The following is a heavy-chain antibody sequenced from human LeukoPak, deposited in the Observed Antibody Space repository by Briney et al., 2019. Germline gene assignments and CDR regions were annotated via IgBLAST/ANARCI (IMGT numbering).Heavy chain of an antibody. CDR2: MNPNSGNT. J-gene: IGHJ4*02. Sequence: ASVTVSCKASGYTFTIYDINWVRQATGQGLEWMGWMNPNSGNTGYAQNFQGRVTITRNSPISTAYMELSSLRSEDTAVYCCARDPLRVATIGLPDYWGQGTLITVSA. CDR1: GYTFTIYD. D-gene: IGHD5-12*01. CDR3: ARDPLRVATIGLPDY. V-gene: IGHV1-8*03.